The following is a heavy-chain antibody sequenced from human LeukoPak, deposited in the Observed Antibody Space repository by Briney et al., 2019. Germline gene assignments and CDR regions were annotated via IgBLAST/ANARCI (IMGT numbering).Heavy chain of an antibody. CDR2: INHSGST. V-gene: IGHV4-34*01. D-gene: IGHD3-10*01. CDR3: ARGTVRGVFGY. CDR1: GGSFSGYY. Sequence: SETPSLTCAVYGGSFSGYYWSWIRQPPGKGLEWIGEINHSGSTNYNPSLKSRVTISVDTSKNQFSLKLSSVTAADTAVYYCARGTVRGVFGYWGQGTLVTVSS. J-gene: IGHJ4*02.